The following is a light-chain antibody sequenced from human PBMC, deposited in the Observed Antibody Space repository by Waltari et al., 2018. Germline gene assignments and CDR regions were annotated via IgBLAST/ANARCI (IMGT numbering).Light chain of an antibody. CDR1: SSDVGNYNL. V-gene: IGLV2-23*02. J-gene: IGLJ1*01. CDR2: EVS. Sequence: QSALTQPASVSGSPGQSITISCTGTSSDVGNYNLVSWSQQHPGKAPKLMIYEVSQRPSGVSNRFSGSKSGNTASLTISGLQPEDETDYYCCSYAGHSTYVFGTGTKVTVL. CDR3: CSYAGHSTYV.